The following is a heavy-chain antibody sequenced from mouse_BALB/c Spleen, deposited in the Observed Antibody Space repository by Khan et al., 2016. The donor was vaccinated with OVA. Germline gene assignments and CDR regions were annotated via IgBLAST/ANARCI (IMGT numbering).Heavy chain of an antibody. Sequence: QVQLKESGPGLVAPSQSLSITCTVSGFSLTNYGVHWLRQRPGKGLEWLGVIWAGGSTNYNSALMSRLSISKDNSKGQVFLKMNSLQTEDTATYYGATLYGDEPYWGQGTLVTVSA. D-gene: IGHD2-13*01. CDR2: IWAGGST. CDR3: ATLYGDEPY. CDR1: GFSLTNYG. V-gene: IGHV2-9*02. J-gene: IGHJ3*01.